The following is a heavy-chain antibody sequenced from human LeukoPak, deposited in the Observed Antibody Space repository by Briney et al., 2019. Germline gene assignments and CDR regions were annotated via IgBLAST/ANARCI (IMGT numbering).Heavy chain of an antibody. CDR3: ATATGGGLVGAFDI. CDR2: ISWNSGSI. J-gene: IGHJ3*02. V-gene: IGHV3-9*01. Sequence: GRSLRLSCAASGFTFDDYAMHWVRQAPGKGLEWVSGISWNSGSIGYADSVKGRFTISRDNAKNSLYLQMNSLRAEDTALYYCATATGGGLVGAFDIWGQGTMVTVSS. D-gene: IGHD3-16*01. CDR1: GFTFDDYA.